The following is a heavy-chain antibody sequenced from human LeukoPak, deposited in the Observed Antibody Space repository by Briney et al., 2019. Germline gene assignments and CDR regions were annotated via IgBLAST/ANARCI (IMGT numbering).Heavy chain of an antibody. CDR3: AIWTSGNY. V-gene: IGHV3-7*01. CDR2: MDPSGSQK. Sequence: GGPLRLSCAASEFIFNRSWMNWVRQAPGKGLEWVANMDPSGSQKRYVDSVKGRFTISKDNPGTSLYLDMYGLRAEDTAIYYCAIWTSGNYWGQGTLVTVSS. D-gene: IGHD1-1*01. J-gene: IGHJ4*02. CDR1: EFIFNRSW.